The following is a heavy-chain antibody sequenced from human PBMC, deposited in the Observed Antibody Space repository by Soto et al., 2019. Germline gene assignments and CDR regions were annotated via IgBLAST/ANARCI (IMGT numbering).Heavy chain of an antibody. CDR1: GGSISSDDW. CDR2: IHHSGST. J-gene: IGHJ4*02. Sequence: QVQLQEPGPGLVKPSGTLSLTCAVSGGSISSDDWWTWVRQPPGKGLEWIGEIHHSGSTNYNPSLRSRVTISVDKSKYQFSLNLSSVTAADTAVYYCARGLGDRSGWYPEGYFDFWGQGTLVTVSS. CDR3: ARGLGDRSGWYPEGYFDF. V-gene: IGHV4-4*02. D-gene: IGHD6-19*01.